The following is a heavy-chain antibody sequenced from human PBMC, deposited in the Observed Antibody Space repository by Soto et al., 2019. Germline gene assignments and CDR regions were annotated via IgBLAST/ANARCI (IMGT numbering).Heavy chain of an antibody. CDR1: GFSLSTSGVG. J-gene: IGHJ5*02. D-gene: IGHD3-10*01. CDR2: IYWDDDK. Sequence: QITLKESGPTLVKPTQTLTLTCTFSGFSLSTSGVGVGWIRQPPGKALEWLALIYWDDDKRYSPSLKSRLTITKDTSKNQVVLTMTNMDRVDTATYYCAHRRGGIWFGEYRFDPWGQGTLVTVSS. V-gene: IGHV2-5*02. CDR3: AHRRGGIWFGEYRFDP.